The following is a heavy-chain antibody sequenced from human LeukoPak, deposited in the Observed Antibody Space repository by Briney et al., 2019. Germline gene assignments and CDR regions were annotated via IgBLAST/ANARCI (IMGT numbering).Heavy chain of an antibody. J-gene: IGHJ4*02. CDR3: AKVRGAYSSGYFFDY. D-gene: IGHD6-19*01. CDR2: ISWNSGYI. Sequence: GGSLRLSCAASGFTFDNYAMHWVRQAPGKGLEWLSIISWNSGYIGYADSVKGRFTISRDNAKKSLDLQMNSLRAEDTAFYYCAKVRGAYSSGYFFDYWGQGTLVTVAS. CDR1: GFTFDNYA. V-gene: IGHV3-9*01.